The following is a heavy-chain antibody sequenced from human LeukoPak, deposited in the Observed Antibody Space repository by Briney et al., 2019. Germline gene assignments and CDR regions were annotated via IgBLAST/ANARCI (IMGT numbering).Heavy chain of an antibody. V-gene: IGHV3-23*01. CDR3: AKGKGYSSSSSDH. J-gene: IGHJ5*02. Sequence: GGSLRLSCAASGFTFNSHAMNWVRQAPGKGLEWVSAISGRDGSTYYADSVKGRFTISRDNSKNTLYLQMNSLRAEDRAVYHCAKGKGYSSSSSDHWGQGTLVTVSS. CDR2: ISGRDGST. D-gene: IGHD6-6*01. CDR1: GFTFNSHA.